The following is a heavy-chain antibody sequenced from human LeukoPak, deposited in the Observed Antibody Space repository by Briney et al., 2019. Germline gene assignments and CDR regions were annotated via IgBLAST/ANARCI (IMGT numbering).Heavy chain of an antibody. J-gene: IGHJ4*02. CDR1: GFTFSGFW. CDR3: ARGDVVWFFIDY. V-gene: IGHV3-7*03. CDR2: INSDGSEG. Sequence: GGSLRLSCAVSGFTFSGFWMSWSRQAPGKGLEWVASINSDGSEGYYADVVKGRFTISRDNAKNSLYLQINSLRAEDTAVYYCARGDVVWFFIDYWGQGTLVTVSS. D-gene: IGHD3-10*01.